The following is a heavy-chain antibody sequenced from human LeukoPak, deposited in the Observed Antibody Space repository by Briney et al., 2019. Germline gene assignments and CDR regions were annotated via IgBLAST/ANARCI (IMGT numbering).Heavy chain of an antibody. D-gene: IGHD1-26*01. J-gene: IGHJ5*02. CDR2: INWNGGST. Sequence: GGSLRLSCAASGFTFDDYGMSWVRQAPGKGLEWVSGINWNGGSTGYADSVKGRFTISRDNAKNSLYLQMNSPRAEDTALYYCARSGGGSYGFHWFDPWGQGTLVTVSS. CDR1: GFTFDDYG. CDR3: ARSGGGSYGFHWFDP. V-gene: IGHV3-20*04.